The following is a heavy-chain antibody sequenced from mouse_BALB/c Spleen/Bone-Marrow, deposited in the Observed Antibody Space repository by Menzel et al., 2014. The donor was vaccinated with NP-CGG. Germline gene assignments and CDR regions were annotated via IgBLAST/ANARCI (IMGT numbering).Heavy chain of an antibody. Sequence: LVESGAELVKPGASVKLSCKASGYTFTSYWMHWVKQRPGQGLEWIGEINPSDGRTNYNEKFKNKATLTVDKSSSTAYMQLSSLTSEDSAVYYCAAATYAMDYWGQGTSVTVSS. CDR1: GYTFTSYW. J-gene: IGHJ4*01. CDR2: INPSDGRT. CDR3: AAATYAMDY. D-gene: IGHD1-2*01. V-gene: IGHV1S81*02.